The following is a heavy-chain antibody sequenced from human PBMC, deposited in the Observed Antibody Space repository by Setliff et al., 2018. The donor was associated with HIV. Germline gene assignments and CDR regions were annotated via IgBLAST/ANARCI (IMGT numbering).Heavy chain of an antibody. V-gene: IGHV1-58*01. CDR1: GFTFSTSA. CDR2: VAVGSGAS. CDR3: AAGGGSRFSPNAFDI. J-gene: IGHJ3*02. D-gene: IGHD1-26*01. Sequence: VASVKVSCKAFGFTFSTSAVQWVRQSRGEPLEWIGWVAVGSGASNYAQKFQERVTISTDISTSTAYMELSSLRSEDTALYYCAAGGGSRFSPNAFDIWGRGTVVTVSS.